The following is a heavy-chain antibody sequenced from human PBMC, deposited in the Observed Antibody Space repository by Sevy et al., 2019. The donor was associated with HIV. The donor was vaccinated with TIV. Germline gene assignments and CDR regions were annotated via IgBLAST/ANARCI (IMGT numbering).Heavy chain of an antibody. CDR3: ARDQVVGAENFDY. D-gene: IGHD1-26*01. CDR2: ISYDGSNK. J-gene: IGHJ4*02. V-gene: IGHV3-30*04. Sequence: GGSLRLSCAASGFTFSSYAMHWVRQAPGKGLEWVAVISYDGSNKYYADSGKGRFTISKDNSKNTLYLQMISLRAEDTAVYYCARDQVVGAENFDYWGQGTLVTVSS. CDR1: GFTFSSYA.